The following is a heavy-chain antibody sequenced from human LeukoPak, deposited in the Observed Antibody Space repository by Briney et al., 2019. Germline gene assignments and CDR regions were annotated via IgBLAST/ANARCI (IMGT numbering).Heavy chain of an antibody. CDR3: ARRDRGPFTTVYFDY. CDR1: GGSISSGGYY. J-gene: IGHJ4*02. D-gene: IGHD4-17*01. CDR2: IYWDDDK. V-gene: IGHV2-5*08. Sequence: QTLSLTCTVSGGSISSGGYYWSWIRQPPGKALEWLALIYWDDDKRYSPSLKSRLTIAKDTSKNQVVLTMTNMDPVDTATYYCARRDRGPFTTVYFDYWGQGTLVTVSS.